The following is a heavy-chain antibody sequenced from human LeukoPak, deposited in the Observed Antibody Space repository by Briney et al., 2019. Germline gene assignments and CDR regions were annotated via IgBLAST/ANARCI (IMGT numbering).Heavy chain of an antibody. CDR3: AKVMGYSSGWWSSEPFWSPDY. CDR2: ISYDGSNK. CDR1: GFTFSSYG. Sequence: GGSLRLSCAASGFTFSSYGMHWVRQAPGRGLEWVAVISYDGSNKYYADSVKGRFTISRDNSKNTLYLQMNSLRAEDTAVYYCAKVMGYSSGWWSSEPFWSPDYWGQGTLVTVSS. D-gene: IGHD6-19*01. V-gene: IGHV3-30*18. J-gene: IGHJ4*02.